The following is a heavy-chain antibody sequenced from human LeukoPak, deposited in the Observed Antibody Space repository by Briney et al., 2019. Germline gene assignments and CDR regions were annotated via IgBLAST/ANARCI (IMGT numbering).Heavy chain of an antibody. Sequence: PSETLSLTCAVYGASFRGYYWSWIRQPPGKGLEWIGEINHRRSTNDNPSLKSRVTISVDTSRNQFSLKLSSVTAADTAVYYCAIWRGVVIPYFDYWGQGTLVTVSS. CDR2: INHRRST. V-gene: IGHV4-34*01. D-gene: IGHD3-16*02. CDR3: AIWRGVVIPYFDY. CDR1: GASFRGYY. J-gene: IGHJ4*02.